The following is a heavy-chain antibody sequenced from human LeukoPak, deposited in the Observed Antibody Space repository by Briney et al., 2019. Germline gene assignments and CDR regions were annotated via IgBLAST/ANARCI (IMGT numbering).Heavy chain of an antibody. CDR1: GFTFISYG. CDR2: IRYDGSNK. J-gene: IGHJ1*01. CDR3: AKSPGPVAGNAEYFQH. Sequence: GGSLSLSCAASGFTFISYGMHWVRQAPGKGLEWVAFIRYDGSNKYYADSVKGRFTISRDNSKNTLYLQMNSLRAEDTAVYYCAKSPGPVAGNAEYFQHWGQGTLVTVSS. D-gene: IGHD6-19*01. V-gene: IGHV3-30*02.